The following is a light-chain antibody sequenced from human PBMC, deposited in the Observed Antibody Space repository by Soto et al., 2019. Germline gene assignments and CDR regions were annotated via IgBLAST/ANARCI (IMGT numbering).Light chain of an antibody. J-gene: IGKJ1*01. V-gene: IGKV1-5*03. CDR3: QQYNDNWR. Sequence: DIQMTQSPSTLSASVGDRVTITCRASQSISSWLAWHQQKPGKAPRLLIYKASNLESGVPSRFSGSGSGTKFTLTITSLQPEDSATYYCQQYNDNWRFCKGTKV. CDR2: KAS. CDR1: QSISSW.